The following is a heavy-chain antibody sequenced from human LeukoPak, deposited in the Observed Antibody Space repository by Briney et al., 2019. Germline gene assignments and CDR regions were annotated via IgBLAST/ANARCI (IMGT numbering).Heavy chain of an antibody. CDR3: ASDIVVVTAIRAVGY. CDR2: ISSSSSTI. D-gene: IGHD2-21*02. V-gene: IGHV3-48*01. CDR1: GFTFSSYS. Sequence: HPGGSLRLSCAASGFTFSSYSMNWVRQAPGKGLEWVSYISSSSSTIYYADSVKGRFTISRDNAKNSLYLQMNSLRAEDTAVYYCASDIVVVTAIRAVGYWGQGTLVTVSS. J-gene: IGHJ4*02.